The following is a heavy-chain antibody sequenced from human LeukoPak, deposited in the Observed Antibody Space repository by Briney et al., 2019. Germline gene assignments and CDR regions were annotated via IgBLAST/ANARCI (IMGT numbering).Heavy chain of an antibody. CDR1: GYTFTGYY. D-gene: IGHD1-1*01. J-gene: IGHJ6*03. Sequence: ASVKLSCKASGYTFTGYYMHWVRQAPGQGLGWMGWINPNSGGTNYAQKFQGRVTMTRDTSISTAYMELSRLRSDDTAVYYCARQGYSRYYYYMDVWGKGTTVTVSS. CDR3: ARQGYSRYYYYMDV. CDR2: INPNSGGT. V-gene: IGHV1-2*02.